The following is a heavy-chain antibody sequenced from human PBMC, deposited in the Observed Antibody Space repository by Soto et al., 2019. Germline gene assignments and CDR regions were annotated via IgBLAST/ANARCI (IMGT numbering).Heavy chain of an antibody. CDR2: INPGNGNT. CDR1: GYTFPRYA. J-gene: IGHJ4*02. D-gene: IGHD3-9*01. CDR3: ARRGALTSYYYGYYFDY. V-gene: IGHV1-3*01. Sequence: QVLLVQSGAEVKKPGASVKVSCKASGYTFPRYAINWMRQAPGQSPEWMGWINPGNGNTKYSQRFQGRVTFTTDTSASTVYMQLSSMTSEDTAVQYCARRGALTSYYYGYYFDYWSRGPLVTVSS.